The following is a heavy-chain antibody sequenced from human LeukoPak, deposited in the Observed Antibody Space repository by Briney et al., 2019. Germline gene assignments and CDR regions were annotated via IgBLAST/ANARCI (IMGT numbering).Heavy chain of an antibody. V-gene: IGHV1-3*01. J-gene: IGHJ4*02. D-gene: IGHD6-13*01. CDR1: GYSFATYA. Sequence: GASVKVSCKASGYSFATYALHWVRQAPGQRPEWMGWITPGNGNTKYSQKFRGRVAITRDTTASTASLDLSSLRSEDTAVYYCAREAPSSTWSFDNWGQGTLVTVSS. CDR2: ITPGNGNT. CDR3: AREAPSSTWSFDN.